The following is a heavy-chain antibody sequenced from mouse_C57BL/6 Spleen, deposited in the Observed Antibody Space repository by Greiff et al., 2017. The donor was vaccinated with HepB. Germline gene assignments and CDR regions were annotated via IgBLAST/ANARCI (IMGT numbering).Heavy chain of an antibody. Sequence: EVNVVESGGGLVQPGGSLKLSCAASGFTFSDYYMYWVRQTPEKRLEWVAYISNGGGSTYYPDTVKGRFTISRDNAKNTLYLQMSRLKSEDTAMYYCARHDYGSSYYAMDYWGQGTSVTVSS. CDR3: ARHDYGSSYYAMDY. D-gene: IGHD1-1*01. CDR1: GFTFSDYY. CDR2: ISNGGGST. V-gene: IGHV5-12*01. J-gene: IGHJ4*01.